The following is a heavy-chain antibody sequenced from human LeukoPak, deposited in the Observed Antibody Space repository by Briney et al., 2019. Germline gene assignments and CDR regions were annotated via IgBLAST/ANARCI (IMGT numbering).Heavy chain of an antibody. D-gene: IGHD3-22*01. Sequence: GASVKVSCKASGGTFSNYVINWVRQAPGQGLEWMGESIPIFGTANYAQKFQGRVTITADESTSIAYMELSSLRSEDTAVYYCARLHYYDSSGYHPRLDSGAFDIWGQGTMVTVSS. CDR3: ARLHYYDSSGYHPRLDSGAFDI. CDR2: SIPIFGTA. V-gene: IGHV1-69*13. CDR1: GGTFSNYV. J-gene: IGHJ3*02.